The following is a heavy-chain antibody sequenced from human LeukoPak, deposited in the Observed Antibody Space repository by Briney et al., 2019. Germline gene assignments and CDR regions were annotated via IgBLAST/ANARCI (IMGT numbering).Heavy chain of an antibody. Sequence: ASVTVSCKASGGTFSSYAIGWVRQAPGQGLEWMGGIIPIFGTANYAQKFQGRVTITADESTSTAYMELSSLRSEDTAVYYCARGIGGHNWFDPWGQGTLVTVSS. CDR1: GGTFSSYA. J-gene: IGHJ5*02. V-gene: IGHV1-69*13. CDR3: ARGIGGHNWFDP. D-gene: IGHD2-15*01. CDR2: IIPIFGTA.